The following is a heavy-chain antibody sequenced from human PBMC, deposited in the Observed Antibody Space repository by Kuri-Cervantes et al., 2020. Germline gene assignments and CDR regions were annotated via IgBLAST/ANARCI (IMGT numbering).Heavy chain of an antibody. CDR3: AKDRRQHDY. CDR2: ISSTGSII. CDR1: GFTFSDFY. Sequence: GESLKISCAASGFTFSDFYMNWIRQAPGKGLEWVSYISSTGSIIYYTDSVKGRFTISRDNAKNSLYLQMNSLRAEDTAVYYCAKDRRQHDYWGQGTLVTVSS. J-gene: IGHJ4*02. V-gene: IGHV3-11*01. D-gene: IGHD6-13*01.